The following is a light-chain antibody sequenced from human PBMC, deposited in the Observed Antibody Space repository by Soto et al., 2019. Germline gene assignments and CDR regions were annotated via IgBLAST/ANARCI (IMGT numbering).Light chain of an antibody. CDR1: QSISSW. CDR3: QQYYTYPWT. J-gene: IGKJ1*01. V-gene: IGKV1-5*03. Sequence: DIQMTQSPSTLSASVGDRVTITCRASQSISSWLAWYQQRPGKAPKLLIYKASNLESGVPSRFSGSGSGTELTLTISSLHPDDCATYYCQQYYTYPWTFGPGTKVEI. CDR2: KAS.